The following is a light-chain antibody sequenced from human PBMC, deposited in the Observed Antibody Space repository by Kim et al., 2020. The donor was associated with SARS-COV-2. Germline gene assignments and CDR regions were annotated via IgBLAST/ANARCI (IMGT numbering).Light chain of an antibody. CDR3: NSRDSSGNHVV. J-gene: IGLJ2*01. V-gene: IGLV3-19*01. Sequence: SSDLTQYPAVSMALGQTVRITCQGDSLRSYYASWYQQKPGQAPVLVIYGKNNRPSGIPDRFSGSSSGNTASLTITGAQAEAEADYSCNSRDSSGNHVVFG. CDR2: GKN. CDR1: SLRSYY.